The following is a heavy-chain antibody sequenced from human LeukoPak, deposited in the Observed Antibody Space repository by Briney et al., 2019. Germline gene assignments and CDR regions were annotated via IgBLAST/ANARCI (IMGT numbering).Heavy chain of an antibody. D-gene: IGHD4/OR15-4a*01. CDR2: IYSDNT. V-gene: IGHV3-53*01. Sequence: GGSLRLSCVASGFTFSTYGMSWVRQAPGKGLEWVSFIYSDNTHYSDSVKGRFTISRDNSKNTLYLQMNSLRAEDTAVYYCARRAGAYSHPYDYWGQGTLVTVSS. J-gene: IGHJ4*02. CDR3: ARRAGAYSHPYDY. CDR1: GFTFSTYG.